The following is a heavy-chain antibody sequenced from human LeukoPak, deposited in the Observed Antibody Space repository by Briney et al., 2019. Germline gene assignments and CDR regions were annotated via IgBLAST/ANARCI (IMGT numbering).Heavy chain of an antibody. CDR1: GGSFSGYY. CDR3: ASFQGEYSSGWCYFDY. V-gene: IGHV4-34*01. J-gene: IGHJ4*02. D-gene: IGHD6-19*01. Sequence: PSETLSLTCAVYGGSFSGYYWSWIRQPPGKGLEWIGEINHSGSTNYNPSLKSRVTISVDTSKNQFSLKLSSVTAADTAVYYCASFQGEYSSGWCYFDYWGQGTLVTVSS. CDR2: INHSGST.